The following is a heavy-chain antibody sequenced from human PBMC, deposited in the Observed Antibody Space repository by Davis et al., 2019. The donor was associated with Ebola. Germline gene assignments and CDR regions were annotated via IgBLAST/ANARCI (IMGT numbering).Heavy chain of an antibody. CDR2: IYYSGST. CDR1: GGSISSYY. J-gene: IGHJ4*02. CDR3: ARVPTVTGGWYYFDY. Sequence: PSETLSLTCTVSGGSISSYYWSWIRQPPGKGLEWIGYIYYSGSTNYNPSLKSRVTISVDTSKNQFSLKLSSVTAADTAVYYCARVPTVTGGWYYFDYWGQGTLVTVSS. D-gene: IGHD4-17*01. V-gene: IGHV4-59*01.